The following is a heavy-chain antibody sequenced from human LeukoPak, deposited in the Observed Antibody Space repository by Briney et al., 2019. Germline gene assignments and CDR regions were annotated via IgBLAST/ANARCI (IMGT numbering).Heavy chain of an antibody. CDR1: SGSIGSDALY. J-gene: IGHJ4*02. CDR3: ARERSGSYPPYYFDY. V-gene: IGHV4-39*07. Sequence: SETLSLTCTVSSGSIGSDALYWGWIRQSPGKGLEWIGSVHYTRSYSGTTYYNPSLESRVTVSTDRSKTLCSLKLTSVTAADTAVYYCARERSGSYPPYYFDYWGQGALVTVSS. D-gene: IGHD1-26*01. CDR2: VHYTRSYSGTT.